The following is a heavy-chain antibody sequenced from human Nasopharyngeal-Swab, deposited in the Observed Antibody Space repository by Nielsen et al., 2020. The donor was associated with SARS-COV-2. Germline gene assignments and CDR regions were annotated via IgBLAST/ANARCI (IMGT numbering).Heavy chain of an antibody. CDR2: IYYSGST. CDR3: ARDCKDSRGHYFDY. D-gene: IGHD3-22*01. J-gene: IGHJ4*02. V-gene: IGHV4-31*02. Sequence: PGKGLEWIGYIYYSGSTYYNPSLKSRVTISVDTSKNQFSPKLSSVTAADTAVYYCARDCKDSRGHYFDYWGQGTLVTVSS.